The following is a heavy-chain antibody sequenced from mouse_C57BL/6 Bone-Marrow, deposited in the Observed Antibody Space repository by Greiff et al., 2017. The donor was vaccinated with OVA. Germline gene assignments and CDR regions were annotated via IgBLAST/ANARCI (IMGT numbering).Heavy chain of an antibody. CDR2: IYPGNSDT. CDR3: TYYGSSFAY. V-gene: IGHV1-5*01. J-gene: IGHJ3*01. D-gene: IGHD1-1*01. CDR1: GYTFTSYW. Sequence: EVQLQQSGTVLARPGASVKMSCKTSGYTFTSYWMHWVKQRPGQGLEWIGAIYPGNSDTSYNQKFKGKAKLTAVTSASTAYMELSSLTNEDSAVYYCTYYGSSFAYWGQGTLVTVSA.